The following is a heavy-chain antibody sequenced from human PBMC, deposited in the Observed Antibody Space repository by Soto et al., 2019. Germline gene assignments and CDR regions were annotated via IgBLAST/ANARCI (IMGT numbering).Heavy chain of an antibody. CDR3: ARVRDSFSLDV. J-gene: IGHJ6*02. CDR2: IHYRGST. V-gene: IGHV4-31*03. Sequence: SETLSLTCNVSGGSITGAYYWNWIRQHPGKGLEWIGSIHYRGSTYYNPSLKSRITISLDRSNNQFSLKLSSVTAADTAVYYCARVRDSFSLDVCGQATTVTVYS. D-gene: IGHD2-15*01. CDR1: GGSITGAYY.